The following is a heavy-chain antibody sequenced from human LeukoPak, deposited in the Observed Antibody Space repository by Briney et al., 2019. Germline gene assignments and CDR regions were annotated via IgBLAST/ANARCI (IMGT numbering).Heavy chain of an antibody. CDR1: GYTFTSYG. V-gene: IGHV1-18*01. CDR3: ARGGYDILTGTKNWFDP. J-gene: IGHJ5*02. Sequence: ASVKVSCKASGYTFTSYGISWGRQAPGQGLVWMGWISAYNDNTNYAQKLQGRVTMTTDTSTSTAYMELRSLRSDDTAVYYCARGGYDILTGTKNWFDPWGQGTLVTVSS. D-gene: IGHD3-9*01. CDR2: ISAYNDNT.